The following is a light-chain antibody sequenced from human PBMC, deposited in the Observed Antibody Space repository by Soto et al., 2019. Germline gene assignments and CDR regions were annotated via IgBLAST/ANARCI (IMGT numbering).Light chain of an antibody. CDR1: QGISSY. CDR2: AAS. V-gene: IGKV1-8*01. Sequence: AIRMTQSPSSLSASTGDRVTITCRASQGISSYLAWYQQKPGKAPKLLIFAASTLPSGVPSRFSCSGSGTEFTLTLSCRQSEDSATYYFQQSYSTPLTFGRGTKLEIQ. J-gene: IGKJ4*01. CDR3: QQSYSTPLT.